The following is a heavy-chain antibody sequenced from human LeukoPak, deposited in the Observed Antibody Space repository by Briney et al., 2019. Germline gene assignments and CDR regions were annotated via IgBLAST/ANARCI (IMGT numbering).Heavy chain of an antibody. V-gene: IGHV4-39*01. Sequence: SETLSLTCTVSGGSISSSSYYWAWIRQPPGKGLEWIGNIYYSGSSYYNPSLKSRVTIAIDTSKNQFSLKLSSVTAADTAVYYCARGEGGYFDYWGQGTPVTVS. CDR3: ARGEGGYFDY. CDR2: IYYSGSS. D-gene: IGHD3-22*01. CDR1: GGSISSSSYY. J-gene: IGHJ4*02.